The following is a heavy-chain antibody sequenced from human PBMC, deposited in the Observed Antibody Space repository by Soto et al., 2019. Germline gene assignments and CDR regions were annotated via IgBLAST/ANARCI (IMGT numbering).Heavy chain of an antibody. CDR1: CGSFSGYY. V-gene: IGHV4-34*01. CDR3: ASSVGGLGNGWFDP. J-gene: IGHJ5*02. Sequence: SETLSLTCAVYCGSFSGYYWSWIRQPPGKGLEWIGEINHSGSTNYNPSLKSRVTISVDTSKNQFSLKLSSVTAADTAVYYCASSVGGLGNGWFDPWGQGTLVT. CDR2: INHSGST.